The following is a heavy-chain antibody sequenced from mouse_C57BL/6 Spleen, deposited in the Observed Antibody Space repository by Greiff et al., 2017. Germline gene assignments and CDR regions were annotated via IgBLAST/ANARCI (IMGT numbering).Heavy chain of an antibody. D-gene: IGHD2-5*01. V-gene: IGHV7-3*01. Sequence: EVKLVESGGGLVQPGGSLSPSCAASGFTFTDYYMSWVRQPPGKALEWLGFIRNKANGYTTEYSASVKGRFTISRDNSQSILYLQMNALRAEDSYTYYCARLGSNYDYWGQGTTLTVSS. J-gene: IGHJ2*01. CDR1: GFTFTDYY. CDR3: ARLGSNYDY. CDR2: IRNKANGYTT.